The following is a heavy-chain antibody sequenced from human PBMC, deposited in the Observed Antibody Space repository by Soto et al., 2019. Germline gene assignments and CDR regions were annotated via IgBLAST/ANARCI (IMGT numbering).Heavy chain of an antibody. CDR3: ARLEGLATISYYFDF. D-gene: IGHD3-9*01. Sequence: QLQESGPGLVKPSETLSLTCSVSGDSINSDKYYWGWIRQPPGKGLEWIGSIYYRGNTYYSPSLQARVTMSLDKSKSQFSLRLNSVTAADSAVYFCARLEGLATISYYFDFWGQGAQVTVSS. CDR2: IYYRGNT. CDR1: GDSINSDKYY. J-gene: IGHJ4*02. V-gene: IGHV4-39*01.